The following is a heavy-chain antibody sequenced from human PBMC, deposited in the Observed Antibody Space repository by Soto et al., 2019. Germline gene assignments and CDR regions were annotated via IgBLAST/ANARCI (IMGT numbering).Heavy chain of an antibody. V-gene: IGHV4-34*01. CDR2: INHSGST. D-gene: IGHD1-26*01. J-gene: IGHJ6*02. CDR3: ARVSGGSYLYYYYGMDV. CDR1: GGSFSGYY. Sequence: SETLSLTCAVYGGSFSGYYWSWIRQPPGKGLEWIGEINHSGSTNYNPSLKSRVTISVDTSKNQFSLKLSSVTAADTAVYYCARVSGGSYLYYYYGMDVWGQGTTVTVSS.